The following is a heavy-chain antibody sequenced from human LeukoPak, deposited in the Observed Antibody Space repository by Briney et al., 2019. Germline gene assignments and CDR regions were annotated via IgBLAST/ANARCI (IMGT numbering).Heavy chain of an antibody. Sequence: PSETLSLTCAVYGGSFSGYYWSWIRQPPGKGLEWIGEINHSGSTNYSPSLKSRVTISVDTSKDQFSLKLSSVTAADTAVYYCARGLSPPLDYWGQGTLVTVSS. CDR1: GGSFSGYY. V-gene: IGHV4-34*01. D-gene: IGHD3-16*02. CDR3: ARGLSPPLDY. J-gene: IGHJ4*02. CDR2: INHSGST.